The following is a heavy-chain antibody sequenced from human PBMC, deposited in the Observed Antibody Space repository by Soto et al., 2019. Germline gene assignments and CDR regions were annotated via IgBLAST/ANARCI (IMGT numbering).Heavy chain of an antibody. Sequence: SETLSLTCTVSTDSFSSASYYWTWIRQPPGKGLEWIGSINYKGSTYYNPSLKSRVTISVDTPERQFSLKLSSVTAADTAVYYCACIFSGGYGYGFYYYGMDVWGQGTTVT. V-gene: IGHV4-39*01. D-gene: IGHD5-18*01. J-gene: IGHJ6*02. CDR3: ACIFSGGYGYGFYYYGMDV. CDR1: TDSFSSASYY. CDR2: INYKGST.